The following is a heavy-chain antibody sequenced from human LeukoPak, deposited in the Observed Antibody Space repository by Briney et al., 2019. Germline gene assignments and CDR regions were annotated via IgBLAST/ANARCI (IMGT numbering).Heavy chain of an antibody. V-gene: IGHV3-7*01. D-gene: IGHD3-22*01. Sequence: GGSLRLSCAASGFTFNAYSMGWVRQAPGKGLEWVANTREDGSEKYYVGSVKGRFTISRDNAKNSLYLQMNSLRAEDTAVYYCARRPGGYYDSNGILEYFDYWGQGTLVTVSS. J-gene: IGHJ4*02. CDR1: GFTFNAYS. CDR2: TREDGSEK. CDR3: ARRPGGYYDSNGILEYFDY.